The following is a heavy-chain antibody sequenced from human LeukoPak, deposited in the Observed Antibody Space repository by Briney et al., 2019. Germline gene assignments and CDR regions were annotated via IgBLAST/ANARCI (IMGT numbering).Heavy chain of an antibody. J-gene: IGHJ6*02. CDR1: GFAFSGNY. V-gene: IGHV3-53*01. Sequence: GGSLRLACAASGFAFSGNYMSWVRQAPGKGLEGVSVIYTGGSTYYAESVKGRFTISRVISKNTLYLQMNSLRAEDTAVYYCARSLLMDIWGRGTTVTVSS. CDR3: ARSLLMDI. CDR2: IYTGGST.